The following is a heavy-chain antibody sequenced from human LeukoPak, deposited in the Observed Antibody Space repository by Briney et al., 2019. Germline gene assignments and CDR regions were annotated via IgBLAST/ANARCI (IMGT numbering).Heavy chain of an antibody. CDR3: ARGAREYDW. CDR2: ISISSDAI. J-gene: IGHJ4*02. D-gene: IGHD2/OR15-2a*01. V-gene: IGHV3-48*01. CDR1: GFIFTSYN. Sequence: GGSLRLSCVASGFIFTSYNMNWVRQAPGKGLEWISYISISSDAIYYADPVKGRFTISRDNAKNSVYLQMNSLRAEDTAVYFCARGAREYDWWGQGTLVTVSS.